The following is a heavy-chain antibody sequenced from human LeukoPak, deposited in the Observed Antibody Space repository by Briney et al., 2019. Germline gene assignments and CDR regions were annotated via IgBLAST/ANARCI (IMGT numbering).Heavy chain of an antibody. D-gene: IGHD2-2*01. J-gene: IGHJ5*02. CDR2: INARGDT. CDR3: ARGQVPAARGYNWFDP. V-gene: IGHV4-34*01. Sequence: SETLSLTCAVYGWSFNDYYWNWIRQPPGKGLEWIGAINARGDTNYNPSLKSRVNISVDTSKKQFSLRLTSMIAADTALYYCARGQVPAARGYNWFDPWGQGTLVTVSS. CDR1: GWSFNDYY.